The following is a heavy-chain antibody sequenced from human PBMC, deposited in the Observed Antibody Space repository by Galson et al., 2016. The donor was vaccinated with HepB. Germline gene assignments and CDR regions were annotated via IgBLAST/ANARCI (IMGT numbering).Heavy chain of an antibody. V-gene: IGHV5-10-1*01. J-gene: IGHJ6*02. Sequence: QSGAEVKKPGESLRISCKGSGYSSTSYWISWVRQMPGKGLEWVGRIDPNDSYASHSPSFQGHVTISADKSINTAYLQWSSLKASDTAMYYCARHYYDILTGYYTLRGLDVWGQGTTVTVSS. D-gene: IGHD3-9*01. CDR3: ARHYYDILTGYYTLRGLDV. CDR2: IDPNDSYA. CDR1: GYSSTSYW.